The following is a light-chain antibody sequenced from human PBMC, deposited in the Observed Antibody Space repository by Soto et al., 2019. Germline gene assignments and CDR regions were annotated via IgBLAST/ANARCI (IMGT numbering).Light chain of an antibody. CDR2: GAS. Sequence: EIVLTQSPGTLSLSPGERATLSCRASQRVSSSYLAWYQQKPGQAPRLLIYGASSRATGIPDRFSGSGSETDFTLTISRLEPEDIAVYYCLQYGSSSITFGQGKRLEI. J-gene: IGKJ5*01. CDR3: LQYGSSSIT. V-gene: IGKV3-20*01. CDR1: QRVSSSY.